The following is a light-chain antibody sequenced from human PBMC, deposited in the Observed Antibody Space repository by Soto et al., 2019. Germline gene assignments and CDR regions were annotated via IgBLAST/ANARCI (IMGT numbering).Light chain of an antibody. J-gene: IGLJ1*01. CDR1: STDVGGYKY. CDR2: EVN. CDR3: RSFSSSSTPYV. V-gene: IGLV2-14*01. Sequence: QAVLTQPASVSGSPGQSITISCTGTSTDVGGYKYVSWYQQHPGTAPKLMIFEVNGRPSGVSDRFSGSKSGNTASLTISGLQPEDEADYYCRSFSSSSTPYVFGTGTKLTVL.